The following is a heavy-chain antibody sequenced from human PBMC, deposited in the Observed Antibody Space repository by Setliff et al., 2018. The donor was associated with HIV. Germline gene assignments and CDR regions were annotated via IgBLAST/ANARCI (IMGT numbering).Heavy chain of an antibody. Sequence: ASVKVSCKTSGGTLSNYGISWVRQAPGQGLEWMGWINTETGNPMYAQGFTGRFVFSLDTSVSTAYLQINSLKTEDTAMYYCARVGSYWSTFDYWGQGALVTVSS. J-gene: IGHJ4*02. V-gene: IGHV7-4-1*02. D-gene: IGHD1-26*01. CDR3: ARVGSYWSTFDY. CDR1: GGTLSNYG. CDR2: INTETGNP.